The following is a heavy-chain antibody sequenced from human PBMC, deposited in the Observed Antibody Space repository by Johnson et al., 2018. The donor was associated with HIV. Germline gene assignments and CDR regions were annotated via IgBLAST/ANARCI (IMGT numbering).Heavy chain of an antibody. J-gene: IGHJ3*02. D-gene: IGHD6-6*01. CDR2: IWYDASNK. CDR3: ARAAPNAFDI. CDR1: GFTFGDFA. Sequence: QVQLMESGGGVVQPGGSLRLSCLTSGFTFGDFAMHWVRQSPGKGLEWVAVIWYDASNKYYADSVKGRFTISRDNSKNTLYLQMNSLRAEDTAVYYCARAAPNAFDIWGQGTMVTVSS. V-gene: IGHV3-33*08.